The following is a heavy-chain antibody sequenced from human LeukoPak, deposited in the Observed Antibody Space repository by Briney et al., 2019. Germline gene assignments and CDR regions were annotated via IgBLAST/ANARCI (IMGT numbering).Heavy chain of an antibody. CDR1: GFTFSDYY. Sequence: PGGSLRLSCAASGFTFSDYYMSWIRQAPGKGLEWVSYISSSGSTIYYADSVKGRFTISRDNAKNSLYLQMNSLRAEDTAVYHCARLYDILTGYHYFDYWGQGTLVTVSS. D-gene: IGHD3-9*01. V-gene: IGHV3-11*01. J-gene: IGHJ4*02. CDR3: ARLYDILTGYHYFDY. CDR2: ISSSGSTI.